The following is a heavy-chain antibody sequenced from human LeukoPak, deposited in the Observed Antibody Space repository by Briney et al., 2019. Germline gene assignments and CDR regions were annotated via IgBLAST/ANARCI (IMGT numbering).Heavy chain of an antibody. V-gene: IGHV3-74*01. Sequence: GGSLRLSCAASGFTFSSYWMHWVCQAPGKGLVWVSRINSDGSSTSYADSVKGRFTISRDNAKNTLYLQMNSLRAEDTAVYYCARVAPLRYFDLWGRGTLVTVSS. CDR2: INSDGSST. D-gene: IGHD3-16*02. J-gene: IGHJ2*01. CDR3: ARVAPLRYFDL. CDR1: GFTFSSYW.